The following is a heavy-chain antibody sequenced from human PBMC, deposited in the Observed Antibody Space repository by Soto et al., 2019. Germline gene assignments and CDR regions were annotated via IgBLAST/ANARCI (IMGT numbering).Heavy chain of an antibody. D-gene: IGHD3-3*01. Sequence: SETLALTCTVFCGTLSSYFLRLIRQPPGKGVEWIGYIYYSGSTNYNPSLKSRVTISVDTSKNQFSLKLSSVTAADTAVYYCARGGNFWSGYPPTNWFDPWGQGTAVSVSS. CDR1: CGTLSSYF. J-gene: IGHJ5*02. CDR2: IYYSGST. V-gene: IGHV4-59*01. CDR3: ARGGNFWSGYPPTNWFDP.